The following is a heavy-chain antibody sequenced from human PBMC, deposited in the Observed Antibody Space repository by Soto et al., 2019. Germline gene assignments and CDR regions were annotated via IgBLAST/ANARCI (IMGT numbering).Heavy chain of an antibody. Sequence: QVKLVQSGAEVKKHGSSVKVSCKASGGTFSSYAISWVRQAPGQGLEWMGGIITIFGTANYAQKFQGRVTITGDESTSTAYIELSSRRSEDMGVYNCAGGPSGSFIDYWCQGPLVTFSS. CDR1: GGTFSSYA. D-gene: IGHD1-26*01. CDR2: IITIFGTA. CDR3: AGGPSGSFIDY. V-gene: IGHV1-69*01. J-gene: IGHJ4*02.